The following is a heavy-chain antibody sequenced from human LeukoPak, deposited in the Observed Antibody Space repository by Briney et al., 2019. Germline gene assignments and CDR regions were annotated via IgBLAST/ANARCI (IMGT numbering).Heavy chain of an antibody. CDR3: ARDPGLSNWFDP. CDR1: GITFSSYN. Sequence: GGSLRLSCAASGITFSSYNMNWVRQAPGKGLEWVSHISSGTPNIYYADSVKGRFTISRDNAKNSLFLQMNSLRAEDTAVYYCARDPGLSNWFDPWGQGTLVTVSS. CDR2: ISSGTPNI. V-gene: IGHV3-48*01. D-gene: IGHD1-1*01. J-gene: IGHJ5*02.